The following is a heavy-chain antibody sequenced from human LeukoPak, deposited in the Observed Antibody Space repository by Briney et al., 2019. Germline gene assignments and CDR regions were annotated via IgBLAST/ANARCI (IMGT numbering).Heavy chain of an antibody. V-gene: IGHV3-30-3*01. CDR1: GFTFVNYG. Sequence: GGSLRLSCEASGFTFVNYGFHWVRQAPVKALEWVAFISYNGNQKYGDSVKGRFTISRDNSKSTLYLQMNSLRAEDTAVYYCARATDPGRYCSSTSCYGFDYWGQGTLVTVSS. CDR2: ISYNGNQ. CDR3: ARATDPGRYCSSTSCYGFDY. D-gene: IGHD2-2*01. J-gene: IGHJ4*02.